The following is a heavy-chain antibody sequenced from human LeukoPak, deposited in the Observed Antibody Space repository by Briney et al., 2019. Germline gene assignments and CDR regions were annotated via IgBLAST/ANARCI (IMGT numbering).Heavy chain of an antibody. CDR2: IYYSGST. V-gene: IGHV4-59*11. Sequence: SGTLSLTCTVSGGSISSHYWSWIRQPPGKGLEWIGYIYYSGSTNYNPSLKSRVTISVDTSKNQFSLKLSSVTAADTAVYYCARETTAYDFWSGYYLRGNWFDPWGQGTLVTVSS. J-gene: IGHJ5*02. CDR3: ARETTAYDFWSGYYLRGNWFDP. D-gene: IGHD3-3*01. CDR1: GGSISSHY.